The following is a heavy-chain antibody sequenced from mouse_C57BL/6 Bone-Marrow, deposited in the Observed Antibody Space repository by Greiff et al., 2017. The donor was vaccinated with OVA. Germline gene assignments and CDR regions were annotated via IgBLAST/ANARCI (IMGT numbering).Heavy chain of an antibody. CDR1: GFTIKDDY. CDR3: TTLILWYFDV. J-gene: IGHJ1*03. CDR2: IDPENGDT. V-gene: IGHV14-4*01. Sequence: VHVKQSGAELVRPGASVKLSCTASGFTIKDDYMHWVKQRPEQGLEWIGWIDPENGDTEYASKFQGKATITADTSSNTAYLQLSSLTSEDTAVYYCTTLILWYFDVWGTGTTVTVSS.